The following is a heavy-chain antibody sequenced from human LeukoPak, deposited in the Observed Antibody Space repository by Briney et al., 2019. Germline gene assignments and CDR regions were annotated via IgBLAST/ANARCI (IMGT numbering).Heavy chain of an antibody. CDR3: ARRSGYYGYYYMDV. Sequence: ASVKVSCKASGYTFTGYYMHWVRQAPGQGLEWMGWINSNSGGTNYAQKFQGRVTMTRDTSISTAYMELSRLRSDDTAVYYCARRSGYYGYYYMDVWGKGTTVTVSS. CDR1: GYTFTGYY. CDR2: INSNSGGT. J-gene: IGHJ6*03. D-gene: IGHD3-3*01. V-gene: IGHV1-2*02.